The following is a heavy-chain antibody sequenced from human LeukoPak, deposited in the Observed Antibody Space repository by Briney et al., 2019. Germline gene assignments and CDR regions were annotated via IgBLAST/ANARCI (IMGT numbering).Heavy chain of an antibody. J-gene: IGHJ6*02. CDR1: GFTFSDYY. CDR3: ARFGDYYDTGGFRDYYFYGMDV. CDR2: ISSSGSTI. Sequence: GGSLRLSCAASGFTFSDYYMSWIRQAPGKGLEWVSHISSSGSTIYYADSVEGRFTISRDNAKNSLYLQMNSLRAEDTAVYYCARFGDYYDTGGFRDYYFYGMDVWGQGTTVTVS. V-gene: IGHV3-11*01. D-gene: IGHD3-22*01.